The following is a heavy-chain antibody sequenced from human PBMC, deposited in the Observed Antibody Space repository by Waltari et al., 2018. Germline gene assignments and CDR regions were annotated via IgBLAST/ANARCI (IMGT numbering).Heavy chain of an antibody. CDR1: GFTFSGSA. J-gene: IGHJ4*02. D-gene: IGHD6-13*01. V-gene: IGHV3-73*02. CDR2: SRSKANSYAT. CDR3: TYSSSSYY. Sequence: EVQLVESGGGLVQPGGSLKLSCAASGFTFSGSAMHWVRQASGKGLEGVGRSRSKANSYATAYAASVKGRFTISRDDSKNTAYLQMNSLKTEDTAVYYCTYSSSSYYWGQGTLVTVSS.